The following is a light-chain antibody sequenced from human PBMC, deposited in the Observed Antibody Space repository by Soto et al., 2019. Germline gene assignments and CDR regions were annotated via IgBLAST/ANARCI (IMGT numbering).Light chain of an antibody. CDR1: QDISNF. CDR2: AAS. CDR3: QKCKIAPFT. J-gene: IGKJ4*01. Sequence: DIQMTQSPSSLSAFVGDTVTITCRASQDISNFLAWYQQKPGKVPKLLLYAASTCQSGVPSRLSGSGSGTDVTLNNSSLQPEDGATYYCQKCKIAPFTFGGGTKVEMK. V-gene: IGKV1-27*01.